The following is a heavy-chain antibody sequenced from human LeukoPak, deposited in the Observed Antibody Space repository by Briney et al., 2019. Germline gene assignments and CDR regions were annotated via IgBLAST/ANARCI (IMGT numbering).Heavy chain of an antibody. Sequence: PGRSLRLSCAAFGFTFSSYGMHWVRQAPGKGLEWVAVIWYDGSNKYYAGSVKGRFTISRDNSKNTLYLQMNSLRAEDTAVYYCARDNGERLDYWGQGTLVTVSS. D-gene: IGHD4-17*01. CDR2: IWYDGSNK. CDR1: GFTFSSYG. V-gene: IGHV3-33*01. J-gene: IGHJ4*02. CDR3: ARDNGERLDY.